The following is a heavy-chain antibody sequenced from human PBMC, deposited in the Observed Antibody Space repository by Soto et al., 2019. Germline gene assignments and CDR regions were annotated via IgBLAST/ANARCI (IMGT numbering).Heavy chain of an antibody. CDR1: GFSFFSYA. V-gene: IGHV3-23*01. J-gene: IGHJ5*02. CDR2: ISGSGGHT. CDR3: AKIEMGWFAH. D-gene: IGHD2-8*01. Sequence: GGSLRLSCTGSGFSFFSYAMSWVRQAPGKGLEWVSTISGSGGHTYYADSVKGRFVVSRDNDKNTVYLHMSSLTGEDTAVYFCAKIEMGWFAHWGQGAQVTVSS.